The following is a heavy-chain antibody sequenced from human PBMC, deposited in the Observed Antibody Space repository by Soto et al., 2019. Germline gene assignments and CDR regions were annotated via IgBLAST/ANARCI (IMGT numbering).Heavy chain of an antibody. CDR3: AKTKAVNCSGGSCVPSFDP. J-gene: IGHJ5*02. D-gene: IGHD2-15*01. CDR1: GFTFSSYG. CDR2: ISYDGSNK. V-gene: IGHV3-30*18. Sequence: GGSLRLSCAASGFTFSSYGMHWVRQAPGKGLEWVAVISYDGSNKYYADSVKGRFTISRDNSKNTLYLQMNSLRAEDTAVYYCAKTKAVNCSGGSCVPSFDPWGQGTLVTVSS.